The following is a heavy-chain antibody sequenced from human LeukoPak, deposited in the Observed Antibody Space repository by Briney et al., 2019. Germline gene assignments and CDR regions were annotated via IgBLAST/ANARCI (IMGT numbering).Heavy chain of an antibody. J-gene: IGHJ6*04. CDR3: ARARRGYGMDV. Sequence: ASETLSLTCAVYGGSFSGYYWSWIRQPPGKGLEWIGEIKHSGSTNYNPSLKSRVTISVDTSKNQFSLKLSSVTAADTAVYYCARARRGYGMDVWGKGTTVTVSS. CDR1: GGSFSGYY. D-gene: IGHD1-14*01. V-gene: IGHV4-34*01. CDR2: IKHSGST.